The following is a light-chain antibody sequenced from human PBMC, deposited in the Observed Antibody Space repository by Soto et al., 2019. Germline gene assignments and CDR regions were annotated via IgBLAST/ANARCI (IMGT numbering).Light chain of an antibody. CDR1: RDVGSD. J-gene: IGKJ5*01. CDR2: AAS. V-gene: IGKV1-17*01. Sequence: QMTQSPSSLSASVGEKIIITCRASRDVGSDVSWYQQKPGQAPKLLIYAASNLYTGVPSRFSGSGSWTEFTLTISSLQPDDFASYYCQQYGSSPPITFGQGTRLEIK. CDR3: QQYGSSPPIT.